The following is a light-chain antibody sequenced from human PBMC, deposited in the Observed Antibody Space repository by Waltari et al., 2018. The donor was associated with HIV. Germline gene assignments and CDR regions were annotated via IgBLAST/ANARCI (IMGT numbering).Light chain of an antibody. CDR1: SSDVGGYNL. J-gene: IGLJ2*01. V-gene: IGLV2-23*02. Sequence: QSALTQPAPVSGSPGPSITISCTGTSSDVGGYNLVSLYQQHPGKAPKLMIYEVSKRPSGVSNRFSGYKSSIPASMTVPGLQAEDVADYYCCAYAGSTTYVIFGGGTKLPVL. CDR3: CAYAGSTTYVI. CDR2: EVS.